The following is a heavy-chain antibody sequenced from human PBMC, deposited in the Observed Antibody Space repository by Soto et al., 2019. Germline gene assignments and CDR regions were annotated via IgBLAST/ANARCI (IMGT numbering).Heavy chain of an antibody. D-gene: IGHD3-22*01. CDR1: GGSISSGGYY. CDR2: IYYSGST. J-gene: IGHJ4*02. V-gene: IGHV4-31*03. Sequence: SETLSLTCTVSGGSISSGGYYWSWIRQYPGKGLEWFGYIYYSGSTYYNPSLKSRLTISVDTSKNQFSLRLSSVTSADTAVYYCARVKAPDSDSNAYFDYWGQGTLVTVSS. CDR3: ARVKAPDSDSNAYFDY.